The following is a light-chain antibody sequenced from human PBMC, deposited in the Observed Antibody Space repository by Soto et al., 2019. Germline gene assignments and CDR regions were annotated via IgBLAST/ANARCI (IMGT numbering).Light chain of an antibody. CDR3: CSYAGSYTYV. CDR1: SSDVGGYNF. Sequence: QSVLTQPRSVSGSPGQTVTISCTGTSSDVGGYNFVSWYQHHPGKAPKLMIYNVIQRPSGVPDRFSASKSGNTASLTISGLQAEYEADYYCCSYAGSYTYVFGTGTKFTV. CDR2: NVI. J-gene: IGLJ1*01. V-gene: IGLV2-11*01.